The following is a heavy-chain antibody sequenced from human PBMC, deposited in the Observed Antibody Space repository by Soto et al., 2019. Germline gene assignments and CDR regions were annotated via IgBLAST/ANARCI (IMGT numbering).Heavy chain of an antibody. CDR2: IIPIFGTA. Sequence: VKVPCKPSGGTFSSYAISYVVQARVRGREGMGGIIPIFGTANYAQKFQGRVTITEDESTSTSYMELSSMRSEDTAVYYCASSREGRLTTESFDYWGQGTLVTVSS. V-gene: IGHV1-69*13. J-gene: IGHJ4*02. CDR1: GGTFSSYA. CDR3: ASSREGRLTTESFDY. D-gene: IGHD4-4*01.